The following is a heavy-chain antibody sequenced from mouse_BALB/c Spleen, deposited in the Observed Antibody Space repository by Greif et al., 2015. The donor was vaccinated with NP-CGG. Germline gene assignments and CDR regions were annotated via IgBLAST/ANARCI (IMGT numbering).Heavy chain of an antibody. CDR2: IYPGSGNT. CDR1: GYTFTDYY. D-gene: IGHD4-1*01. CDR3: ARRTGTEAMDY. J-gene: IGHJ4*01. V-gene: IGHV1-84*02. Sequence: LQESGPELVKPGASVKISCKASGYTFTDYYINWVKQKPGQGLEWIGWIYPGSGNTKYNEKFKGKATLTVDTFSSTAYMQLSSLTSEDTAVYFCARRTGTEAMDYWGQGTSVTVSS.